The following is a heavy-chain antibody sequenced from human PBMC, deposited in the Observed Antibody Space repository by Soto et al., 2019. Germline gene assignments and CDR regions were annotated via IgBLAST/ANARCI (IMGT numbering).Heavy chain of an antibody. D-gene: IGHD3-22*01. V-gene: IGHV1-69*12. Sequence: QVQLVQSGAEVKKPGSSVKVSFKASGGTFSTCAITWVRQAPGQGLEWMGGIIPVFGTAHYAQKFQGRVTITADESTSTAYMELSSLRSEDTAVYYWARALEEYYYYRAGYYSGYWGQGTLGSFST. CDR2: IIPVFGTA. CDR1: GGTFSTCA. J-gene: IGHJ4*02. CDR3: ARALEEYYYYRAGYYSGY.